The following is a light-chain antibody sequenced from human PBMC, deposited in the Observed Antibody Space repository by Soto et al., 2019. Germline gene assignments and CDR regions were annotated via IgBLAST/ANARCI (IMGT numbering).Light chain of an antibody. CDR3: QQRSNWPPYT. CDR2: DAS. J-gene: IGKJ2*01. Sequence: EIVLTQSPATLSLSPGESATLSCRASQSVSTYLPWYHHKLGLAPRPLIYDASNRATGTPARFSGSGSGTDFTLTISGLEPEDFAVYYCQQRSNWPPYTFGQGTKLEIK. CDR1: QSVSTY. V-gene: IGKV3-11*01.